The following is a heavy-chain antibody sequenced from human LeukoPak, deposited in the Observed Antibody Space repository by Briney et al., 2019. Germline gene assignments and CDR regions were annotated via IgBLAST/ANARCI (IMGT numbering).Heavy chain of an antibody. Sequence: SQTLSLTCTVSGGSISSGDYYWSWIRQPPGKGLEWIAYMYYSGSTYYNPSLKSRVTMSADTSKNQLSLKLSSVTAADTAVYYCARPYYYDSRLDPWGQGILVTVSS. D-gene: IGHD3-22*01. J-gene: IGHJ5*02. CDR3: ARPYYYDSRLDP. CDR1: GGSISSGDYY. V-gene: IGHV4-30-4*01. CDR2: MYYSGST.